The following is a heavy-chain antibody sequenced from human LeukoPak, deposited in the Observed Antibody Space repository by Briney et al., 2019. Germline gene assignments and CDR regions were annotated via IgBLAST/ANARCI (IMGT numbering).Heavy chain of an antibody. CDR2: IKQDGSEK. D-gene: IGHD6-13*01. Sequence: GGSLRLSCGASGFTFSNYWMTWVRQAPGKGLEWVANIKQDGSEKHYVDSVKGRFTISRDNAKNSLFLQMNSLRVEDTAVYYCARVKQQLVRLLGRDTTYYYYYYMDVWGKGTTVTVSS. J-gene: IGHJ6*03. CDR3: ARVKQQLVRLLGRDTTYYYYYYMDV. CDR1: GFTFSNYW. V-gene: IGHV3-7*01.